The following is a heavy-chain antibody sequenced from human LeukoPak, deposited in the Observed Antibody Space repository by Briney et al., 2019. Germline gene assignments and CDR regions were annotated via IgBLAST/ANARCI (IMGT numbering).Heavy chain of an antibody. J-gene: IGHJ5*02. D-gene: IGHD5-18*01. V-gene: IGHV3-11*06. CDR3: ARSSGYGPNWFDP. CDR1: GFTFSDYY. Sequence: GGSLRLSCAASGFTFSDYYMSWIRQAPGKGLEWVSYISSSSSYTNYADSVKGRFTISRDNAKNSLYLQMNSLRAEDTAAYYCARSSGYGPNWFDPWGQGTLVTVSS. CDR2: ISSSSSYT.